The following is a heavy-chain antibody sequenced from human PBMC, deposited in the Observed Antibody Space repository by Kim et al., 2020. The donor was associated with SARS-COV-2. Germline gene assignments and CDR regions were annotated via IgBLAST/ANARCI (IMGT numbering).Heavy chain of an antibody. CDR2: IYYSGST. D-gene: IGHD2-2*02. CDR3: ASAGSCYTGCHWFDP. J-gene: IGHJ5*02. CDR1: GGSISSSSYY. Sequence: SETLSLTCTVSGGSISSSSYYWGWIRQPPGKGLEWIGSIYYSGSTYYNPSLKSRVTISVDTSKNQFSLKLSSVTAADTAVYYCASAGSCYTGCHWFDPWGQGTLVTVSS. V-gene: IGHV4-39*01.